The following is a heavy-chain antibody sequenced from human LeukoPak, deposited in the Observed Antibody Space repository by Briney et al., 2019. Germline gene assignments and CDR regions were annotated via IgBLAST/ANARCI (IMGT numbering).Heavy chain of an antibody. CDR1: SGSISSSNYC. Sequence: SETLSLTCTVSSGSISSSNYCWGWIRQPPGKGLVWIGSFCSSGSTYYNPSLNSRVSVPVDTSKNQFSLKLSSVTAADTAVYYCARHDFWSGYYGSGSFYYFDDWGQGTLVTVSS. CDR2: FCSSGST. V-gene: IGHV4-39*01. J-gene: IGHJ4*02. CDR3: ARHDFWSGYYGSGSFYYFDD. D-gene: IGHD3-3*01.